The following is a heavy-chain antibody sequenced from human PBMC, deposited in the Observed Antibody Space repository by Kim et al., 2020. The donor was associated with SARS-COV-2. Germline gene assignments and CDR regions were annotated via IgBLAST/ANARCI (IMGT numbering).Heavy chain of an antibody. Sequence: SETLSLTCTVSGGSISSYYWSWIRQPPGKGLEWIGYIYYSGSTNYNPSLKSRVTISVDTSKNQFSLKLSSVTAADTAVYYCARVTRFLGSYLVGILDYWGQGTLVTVSS. CDR3: ARVTRFLGSYLVGILDY. CDR2: IYYSGST. D-gene: IGHD3-3*01. J-gene: IGHJ4*02. CDR1: GGSISSYY. V-gene: IGHV4-59*13.